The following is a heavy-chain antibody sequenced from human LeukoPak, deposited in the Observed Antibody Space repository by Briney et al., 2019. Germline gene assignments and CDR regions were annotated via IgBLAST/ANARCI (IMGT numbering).Heavy chain of an antibody. CDR3: AKATGYFDAFDI. J-gene: IGHJ3*02. V-gene: IGHV3-23*01. CDR2: ISGSDPGT. D-gene: IGHD3-9*01. Sequence: GGSLRLSCAASGFSFSTYAMSWVRQIPGKGLEWVSAISGSDPGTYYADCVKGRFTISRDNSKNTLYLQMNSLRAEDTAVYYCAKATGYFDAFDIWGQGTMVTVSS. CDR1: GFSFSTYA.